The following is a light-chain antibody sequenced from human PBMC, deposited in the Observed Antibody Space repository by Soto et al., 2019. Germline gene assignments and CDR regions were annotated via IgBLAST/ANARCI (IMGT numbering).Light chain of an antibody. CDR1: QSVSSSY. CDR3: QHYNTYPWT. J-gene: IGKJ1*01. Sequence: EIVLTQSPGTLSLSPGERATLSYRASQSVSSSYLAWYQQKPGQAPRLLIYGASSRATGIPDRFSGSGSGTDFTLTISRLEPGDFATYYCQHYNTYPWTFGQGTKVEIK. V-gene: IGKV3-20*01. CDR2: GAS.